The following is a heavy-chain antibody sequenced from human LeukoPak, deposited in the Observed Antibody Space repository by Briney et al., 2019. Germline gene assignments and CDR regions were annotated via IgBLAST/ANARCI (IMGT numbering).Heavy chain of an antibody. Sequence: SETLSLTCAVYGGSFSGYYWSWIRQPPGKGLEWIGEINHSGSTNYNPSLKSRVTISVDTSKNQFSLKLSSVTAADTAVYYCARATEDSYCGGDCSWGYWGQGTLVTVSS. V-gene: IGHV4-34*01. D-gene: IGHD2-21*01. CDR2: INHSGST. CDR3: ARATEDSYCGGDCSWGY. CDR1: GGSFSGYY. J-gene: IGHJ4*02.